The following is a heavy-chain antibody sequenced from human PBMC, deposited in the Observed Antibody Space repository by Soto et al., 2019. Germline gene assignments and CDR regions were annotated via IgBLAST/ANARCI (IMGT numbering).Heavy chain of an antibody. D-gene: IGHD4-17*01. Sequence: GGSLRLSCAASGFTFNNYAMSWVRQAPGKGLEWVSAISGSGGSTYYADSVKGRFTISRDNSKNTLYLQMNSLRAEDTAVYYCAKPDYAYYYYYYGMDVWGQGTTVTVSS. J-gene: IGHJ6*02. V-gene: IGHV3-23*01. CDR3: AKPDYAYYYYYYGMDV. CDR1: GFTFNNYA. CDR2: ISGSGGST.